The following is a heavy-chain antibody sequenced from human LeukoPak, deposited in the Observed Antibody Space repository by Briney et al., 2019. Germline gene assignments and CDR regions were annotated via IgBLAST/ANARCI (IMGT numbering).Heavy chain of an antibody. CDR1: GFSFRSYS. J-gene: IGHJ5*02. CDR2: ISSSSSYI. Sequence: GGSLRLSCAASGFSFRSYSMDWVRQAPGKGLEWVSSISSSSSYIYYADSVKGRFTIPRENAKNSLYLQMNSLRAEDTAVYDCARSSDIVLMVYTPATNWFDPWGQGTLVTVSS. CDR3: ARSSDIVLMVYTPATNWFDP. D-gene: IGHD2-8*01. V-gene: IGHV3-21*01.